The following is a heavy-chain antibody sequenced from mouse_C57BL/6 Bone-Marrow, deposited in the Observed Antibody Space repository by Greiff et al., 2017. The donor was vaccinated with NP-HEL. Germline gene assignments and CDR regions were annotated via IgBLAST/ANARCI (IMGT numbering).Heavy chain of an antibody. Sequence: QVQLKESGAELVKPGASVKMSCKASGYTFTSYWITWVKQRPGQGLEWIGDIYPGSGSTNYNEKFKSKATLTVDTSSSTAYMQLSSLTSEDSAVYYCARDYYGSSHYAMDYWGQGTSVTVSS. V-gene: IGHV1-55*01. CDR1: GYTFTSYW. J-gene: IGHJ4*01. CDR3: ARDYYGSSHYAMDY. CDR2: IYPGSGST. D-gene: IGHD1-1*01.